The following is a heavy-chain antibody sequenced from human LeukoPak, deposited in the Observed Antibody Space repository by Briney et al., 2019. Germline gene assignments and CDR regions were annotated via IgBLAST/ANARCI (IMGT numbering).Heavy chain of an antibody. V-gene: IGHV4-59*01. Sequence: SETLSLTCTVSGGSISNYYWSWIRQPPGKGLEWIGHIYYSGSTNYNPSLKSRVIISVDTSNNQFSLKLSSVTAADTAVYYCAKSESSRSYYYYYMDVWGKGTTVTVSS. CDR2: IYYSGST. J-gene: IGHJ6*03. D-gene: IGHD1-14*01. CDR3: AKSESSRSYYYYYMDV. CDR1: GGSISNYY.